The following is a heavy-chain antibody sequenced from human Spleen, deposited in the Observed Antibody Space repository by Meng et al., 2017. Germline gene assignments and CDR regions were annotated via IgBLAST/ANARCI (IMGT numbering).Heavy chain of an antibody. CDR2: IHYSGDT. CDR1: GGSITSGGYY. CDR3: ARASYGSGSPLGESWFDP. D-gene: IGHD3-10*01. V-gene: IGHV4-31*03. J-gene: IGHJ5*02. Sequence: QVQLQESGPGLVKPSQTLSLTCTVAGGSITSGGYYLSWIRQHPGKDLECIGYIHYSGDTYYNPSLKSRVTISVDASKNQFSLKLSSVTAAETAVYYCARASYGSGSPLGESWFDPWGRGTLVTFSS.